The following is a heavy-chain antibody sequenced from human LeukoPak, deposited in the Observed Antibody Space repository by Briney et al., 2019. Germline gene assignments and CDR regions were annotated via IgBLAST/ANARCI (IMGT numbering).Heavy chain of an antibody. CDR3: AKYRAHYFDY. D-gene: IGHD1-14*01. Sequence: GRSLRLSCAASGFTFSNYAMGWVRQAPGKGLEWVSSMTGSGGSTYYADTVKGRFTISRDNSKNTLYLQMNSLRAEDTAVYYCAKYRAHYFDYWGQGTLVTVSS. V-gene: IGHV3-23*01. J-gene: IGHJ4*02. CDR1: GFTFSNYA. CDR2: MTGSGGST.